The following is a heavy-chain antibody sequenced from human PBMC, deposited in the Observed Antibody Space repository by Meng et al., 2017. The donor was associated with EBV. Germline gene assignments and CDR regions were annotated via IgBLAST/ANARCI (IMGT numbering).Heavy chain of an antibody. D-gene: IGHD6-13*01. Sequence: VHLAQSGGEVKPPGSLYKVSFKASGGTCNSYANSWVRQAPGQGLEWMGGIIHIFGTANYAQKFQGRVTITVDKSTSTAYMELSSLRSEDTAVYYCARAEIAAAGRLDYWGQGTLVTVSS. CDR2: IIHIFGTA. V-gene: IGHV1-69*06. CDR3: ARAEIAAAGRLDY. CDR1: GGTCNSYA. J-gene: IGHJ4*02.